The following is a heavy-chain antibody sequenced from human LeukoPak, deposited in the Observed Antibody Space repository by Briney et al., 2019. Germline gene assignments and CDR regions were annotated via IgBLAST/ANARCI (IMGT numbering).Heavy chain of an antibody. Sequence: GRSLRLSCAASGFTFSSYGMHWVRQAPGKGLEWVAVISYDGSNKYYADSVKGRFTISRDNSKNTLYLQMNSLRAGDTAVYYCAKDGGGYCSGGSCYPGRLDYWGQGTLVTVSS. CDR3: AKDGGGYCSGGSCYPGRLDY. V-gene: IGHV3-30*18. CDR2: ISYDGSNK. J-gene: IGHJ4*02. D-gene: IGHD2-15*01. CDR1: GFTFSSYG.